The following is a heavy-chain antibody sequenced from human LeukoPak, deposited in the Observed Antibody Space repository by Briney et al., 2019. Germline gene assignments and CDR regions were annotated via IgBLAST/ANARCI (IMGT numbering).Heavy chain of an antibody. V-gene: IGHV1-69*05. Sequence: ASVKVSCKASGGTFSSYAISWVRQAPGQGLEWMGRIIPIFGTANYAQKFQGIVTITTDESTSTAYMELSSLRSEDTAVYYCRVVVNPFDYWGQGTLVTVSS. J-gene: IGHJ4*02. CDR1: GGTFSSYA. D-gene: IGHD3-22*01. CDR2: IIPIFGTA. CDR3: RVVVNPFDY.